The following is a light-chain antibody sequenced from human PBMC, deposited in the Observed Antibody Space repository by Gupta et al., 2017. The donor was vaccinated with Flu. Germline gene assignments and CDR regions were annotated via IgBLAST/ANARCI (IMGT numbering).Light chain of an antibody. CDR2: LAS. CDR3: QHYSAYPYT. Sequence: IHMTQSPSTLSASIGDSVTITCRASQSISSYLSRYQQKPGKAPKLLIYLASALESGVPSRFSGSGFGTDFTLTINGLQSDDFATYYCQHYSAYPYTFGPGTNLEVK. J-gene: IGKJ2*01. CDR1: QSISSY. V-gene: IGKV1-5*01.